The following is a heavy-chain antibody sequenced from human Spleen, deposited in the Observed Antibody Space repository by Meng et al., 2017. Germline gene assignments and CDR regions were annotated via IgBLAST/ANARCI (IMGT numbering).Heavy chain of an antibody. CDR1: GYNFPDYY. D-gene: IGHD4-17*01. CDR3: AGYGDSREVDY. J-gene: IGHJ4*02. V-gene: IGHV1-2*06. CDR2: INPKSGDT. Sequence: QVQLVQSGAEVKKPGASVKVSCKPSGYNFPDYYIHWVRRAPGQGLEWMGRINPKSGDTHYAQKFQARVTMTGDTSISTAYMELSGLRSDDTAVYYCAGYGDSREVDYWGQGTLVTVSS.